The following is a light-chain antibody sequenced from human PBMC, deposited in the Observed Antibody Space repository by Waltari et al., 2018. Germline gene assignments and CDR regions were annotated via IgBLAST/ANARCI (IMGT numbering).Light chain of an antibody. V-gene: IGKV3-11*01. J-gene: IGKJ5*01. CDR1: QSVSSY. Sequence: EIVLTQFPATLSLSPGERATLSCRASQSVSSYLAWYQQKPGQAPRLLIYDASNRATGIPARFSCSGSGTDFTLTISSLEPEDFAVYYCQQRSSWPSITFGQGTRLEIK. CDR3: QQRSSWPSIT. CDR2: DAS.